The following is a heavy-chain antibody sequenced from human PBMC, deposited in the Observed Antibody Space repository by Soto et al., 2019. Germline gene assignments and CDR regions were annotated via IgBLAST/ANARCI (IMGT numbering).Heavy chain of an antibody. Sequence: QVQLVQSGAEVKKPGASVKVSCKASGYTFTSYYMHWVRQAPGQGLEWMGIINPSGSSTSYAQKCQGRVTMPRDQSHSTVYRELSSLRSDDTAIYYCASGGDWAYWGQGTLVTVSS. CDR1: GYTFTSYY. J-gene: IGHJ4*02. D-gene: IGHD2-21*02. CDR2: INPSGSST. V-gene: IGHV1-46*03. CDR3: ASGGDWAY.